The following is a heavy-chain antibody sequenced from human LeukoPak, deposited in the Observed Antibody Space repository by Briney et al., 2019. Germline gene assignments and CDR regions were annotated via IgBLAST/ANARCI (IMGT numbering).Heavy chain of an antibody. CDR3: TGLLRSRYFDS. V-gene: IGHV4-59*01. J-gene: IGHJ4*02. Sequence: NPSETLSLTCTISDDSISRYYWNWIRQPPGKGLEWIGYIHYSGSTNYNPSLKSRVTMSVDTSKNQFSLNLNSVTAADTAMYFCTGLLRSRYFDSWGQGTLVTVSS. D-gene: IGHD3-16*01. CDR2: IHYSGST. CDR1: DDSISRYY.